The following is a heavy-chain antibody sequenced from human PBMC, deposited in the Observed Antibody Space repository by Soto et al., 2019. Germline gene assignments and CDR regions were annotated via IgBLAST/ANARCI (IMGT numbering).Heavy chain of an antibody. V-gene: IGHV3-33*01. Sequence: GSLRLSCAASGFTFSSYGMHWVRQAPGKGLEWVAVIWYDGSNKYYADSVKGRFTISRDNSKNTLYLQMNSLRAEDTAVYYCARGGSGSYYTGGMDVWAQGTTVTV. CDR2: IWYDGSNK. CDR3: ARGGSGSYYTGGMDV. D-gene: IGHD3-10*01. CDR1: GFTFSSYG. J-gene: IGHJ6*02.